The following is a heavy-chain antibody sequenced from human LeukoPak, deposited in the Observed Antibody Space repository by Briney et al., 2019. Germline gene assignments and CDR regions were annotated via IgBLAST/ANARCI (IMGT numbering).Heavy chain of an antibody. Sequence: TPSETLSLTCTVSGGSISSSSYYWGWIRQPPGKGLEWIGSIYYSGSTYYNPSLKSRVTISVGTSKNQFSLKLSSVTAADTAVYYCARDETGYSYGWDDAFDIWGQGTMVTVSS. CDR1: GGSISSSSYY. CDR3: ARDETGYSYGWDDAFDI. D-gene: IGHD5-18*01. V-gene: IGHV4-39*07. CDR2: IYYSGST. J-gene: IGHJ3*02.